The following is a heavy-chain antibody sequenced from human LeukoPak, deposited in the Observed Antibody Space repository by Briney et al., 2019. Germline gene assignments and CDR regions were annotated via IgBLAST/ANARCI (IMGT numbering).Heavy chain of an antibody. D-gene: IGHD5-18*01. V-gene: IGHV1-18*01. Sequence: ASVKVSCKASGYIFTNYGLTWVRQAPGQGLEWMGWINTNNGNTNYAQKFQGRVTITADKSTSTAYMELSSLRSEDTAVYYCARSGMETAMVPGVFDYWGQGTLVTVPS. CDR1: GYIFTNYG. J-gene: IGHJ4*02. CDR2: INTNNGNT. CDR3: ARSGMETAMVPGVFDY.